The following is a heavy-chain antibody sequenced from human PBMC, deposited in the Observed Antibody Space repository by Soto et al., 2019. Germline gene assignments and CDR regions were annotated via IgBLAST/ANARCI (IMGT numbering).Heavy chain of an antibody. CDR2: IKQDGSEK. D-gene: IGHD2-21*02. V-gene: IGHV3-7*03. J-gene: IGHJ4*02. CDR3: ARDEAYSVDVVVTARFDY. Sequence: EVQLVESGGGLVQPGGSLRLSCAASGFTFSSYWMSWVRQAPGKGLEWVANIKQDGSEKYYVDSVKGRFTISRDNAKNSLYLQINSLRAEDTAVYYCARDEAYSVDVVVTARFDYWGQGTLVTVSS. CDR1: GFTFSSYW.